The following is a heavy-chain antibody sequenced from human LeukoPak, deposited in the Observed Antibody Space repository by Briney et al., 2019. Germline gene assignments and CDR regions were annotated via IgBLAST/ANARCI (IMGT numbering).Heavy chain of an antibody. CDR2: ISGSGGST. D-gene: IGHD3-9*01. CDR1: GFTFSSYA. Sequence: GGSLRLSCAASGFTFSSYAMSWVRQAPGKGLEWVSAISGSGGSTYYADSVKGRFTISRDNSKNTLYLQMNSLRAEDTAVYYCAKDQDILTGYYLAFDYWGQGTLVTVSS. V-gene: IGHV3-23*01. CDR3: AKDQDILTGYYLAFDY. J-gene: IGHJ4*02.